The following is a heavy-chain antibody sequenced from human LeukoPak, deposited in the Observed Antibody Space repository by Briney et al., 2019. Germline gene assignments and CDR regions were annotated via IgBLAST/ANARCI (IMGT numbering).Heavy chain of an antibody. V-gene: IGHV1-2*02. J-gene: IGHJ4*02. CDR1: GYTFTGYY. Sequence: ASVKVSCKASGYTFTGYYMYWVRQAPGQGLEWMGWINPNSGGTNYAQKFQGRVTMTRDTSISTAYMELSRLRSDDTAVYYCARDRSYYDSSGTDYWGQGTLVTVSS. CDR3: ARDRSYYDSSGTDY. CDR2: INPNSGGT. D-gene: IGHD3-22*01.